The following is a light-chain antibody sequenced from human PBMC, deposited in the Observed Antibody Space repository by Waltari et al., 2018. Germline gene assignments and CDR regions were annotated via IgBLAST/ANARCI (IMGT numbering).Light chain of an antibody. CDR1: QSVSSSY. V-gene: IGKV3-20*01. J-gene: IGKJ2*01. Sequence: EIVLTQSPGTLSLSPGERATLSCRASQSVSSSYLAWYQPKPDHVSRILIYAASTRATGIPDRFSGRGSGTVFTLTISRLEPEDFAVYYCQQYGSSSFTFGQGTKLEIK. CDR3: QQYGSSSFT. CDR2: AAS.